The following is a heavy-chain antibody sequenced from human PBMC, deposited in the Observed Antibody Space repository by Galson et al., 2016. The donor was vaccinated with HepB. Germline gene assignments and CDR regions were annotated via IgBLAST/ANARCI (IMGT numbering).Heavy chain of an antibody. Sequence: LSLTCTVSGGSIISSTSYWVWFRQSPVKGLEWIGSIYYTGRTYYNPSLKSRLTISVDPSKNQFSLQLSSVTAADTAVYYCVAVAVRGYYYGMDVWGQGTTVTVSS. V-gene: IGHV4-39*07. CDR3: VAVAVRGYYYGMDV. D-gene: IGHD6-19*01. J-gene: IGHJ6*02. CDR2: IYYTGRT. CDR1: GGSIISSTSY.